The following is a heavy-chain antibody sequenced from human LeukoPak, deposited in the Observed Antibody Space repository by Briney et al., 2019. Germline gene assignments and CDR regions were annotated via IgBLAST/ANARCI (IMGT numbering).Heavy chain of an antibody. V-gene: IGHV3-30*18. J-gene: IGHJ6*02. D-gene: IGHD1-20*01. CDR3: AKGFGDNWNGWLRYYYYYGMDV. Sequence: GGSLRLSCAASGFTFSSYAMSWVRQAPGKGLEWVAVISYDGSNKYYADSVKGRFTISRDNSKNTLYLQMNSLRAEDTAVYYCAKGFGDNWNGWLRYYYYYGMDVWGQGTTVTVSS. CDR1: GFTFSSYA. CDR2: ISYDGSNK.